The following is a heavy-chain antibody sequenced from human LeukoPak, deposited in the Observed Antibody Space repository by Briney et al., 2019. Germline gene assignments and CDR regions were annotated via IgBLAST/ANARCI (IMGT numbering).Heavy chain of an antibody. CDR3: ARVLAAAGTSYYFDY. V-gene: IGHV4-34*01. D-gene: IGHD6-13*01. J-gene: IGHJ4*02. Sequence: SETLSLTCAVYGGSFSGYYWSWIRQPPGKGLEWIGEINHSGSTNYNPSLKSRVTISVDTSKNQFSLKLSSVTAGDTAVYYCARVLAAAGTSYYFDYWGQGTLVTVSS. CDR1: GGSFSGYY. CDR2: INHSGST.